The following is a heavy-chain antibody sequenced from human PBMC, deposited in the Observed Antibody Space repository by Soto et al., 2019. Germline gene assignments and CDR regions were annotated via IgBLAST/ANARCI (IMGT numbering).Heavy chain of an antibody. CDR2: INHSGST. V-gene: IGHV4-34*01. D-gene: IGHD3-10*01. J-gene: IGHJ4*02. CDR1: GGSFSGYY. CDR3: ASRKAEFGYYFDY. Sequence: ASETLSLTCAVYGGSFSGYYWSWIRQPPGKGLEWIGEINHSGSTNYNPSLKSRVTISVDTSKNQFSLKLSSVTAADTAVYYCASRKAEFGYYFDYWGQGTLVTVSS.